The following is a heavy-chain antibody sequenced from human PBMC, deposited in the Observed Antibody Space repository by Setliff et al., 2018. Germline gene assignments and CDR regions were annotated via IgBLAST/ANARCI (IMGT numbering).Heavy chain of an antibody. D-gene: IGHD6-13*01. J-gene: IGHJ5*02. CDR3: AKGRTPYSRSWNGWFDP. CDR2: ISWNSGNI. Sequence: GGSLRLSCAASGFTFGSHWMHWVRQAPGKGLEWVSGISWNSGNIDYADSVKGRFTISRDNAKNSLYLQMNSLRPEDTALYYCAKGRTPYSRSWNGWFDPWGQGTLVTVSS. V-gene: IGHV3-9*01. CDR1: GFTFGSHW.